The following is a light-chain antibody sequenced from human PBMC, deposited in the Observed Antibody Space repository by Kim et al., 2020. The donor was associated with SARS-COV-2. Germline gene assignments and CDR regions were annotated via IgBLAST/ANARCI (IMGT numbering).Light chain of an antibody. CDR2: GKN. CDR1: SLRSYY. Sequence: SSELTQEPAVSVALGQTVRITCQGDSLRSYYASWYQQKPGQAPVLVIYGKNNRPSGIPDRFSGSSSGNTASLTITGAQAEDEADYYCNSRDSSGNPLVFGGGTQLTVL. J-gene: IGLJ3*02. CDR3: NSRDSSGNPLV. V-gene: IGLV3-19*01.